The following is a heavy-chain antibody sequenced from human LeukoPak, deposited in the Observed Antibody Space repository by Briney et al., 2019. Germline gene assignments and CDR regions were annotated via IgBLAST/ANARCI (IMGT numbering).Heavy chain of an antibody. Sequence: ASVKVSCKVSGYTLTESSMHWVRQAPGKGLEWMGGFDPEDGETIYAQKFQGRVTMTEDTSTDTAYMELSSLRSEDTAVYYCATDRFRNWNDRPYFDYWGQGTLVTVSS. D-gene: IGHD1-1*01. V-gene: IGHV1-24*01. CDR1: GYTLTESS. J-gene: IGHJ4*02. CDR2: FDPEDGET. CDR3: ATDRFRNWNDRPYFDY.